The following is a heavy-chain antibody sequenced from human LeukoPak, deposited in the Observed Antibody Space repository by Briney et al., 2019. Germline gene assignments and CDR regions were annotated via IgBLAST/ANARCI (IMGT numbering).Heavy chain of an antibody. CDR2: INHSGST. CDR1: GGSFSGYY. D-gene: IGHD2-15*01. Sequence: SETLSLTCAVSGGSFSGYYWSWIRQPPGKGLEWIGEINHSGSTNYNPSLKSRVTISVDTSKNQFSLKLSSVTAADTAVYYCARVSPYCSGGSCYFGYWGQGTLVTVSS. J-gene: IGHJ4*02. CDR3: ARVSPYCSGGSCYFGY. V-gene: IGHV4-34*01.